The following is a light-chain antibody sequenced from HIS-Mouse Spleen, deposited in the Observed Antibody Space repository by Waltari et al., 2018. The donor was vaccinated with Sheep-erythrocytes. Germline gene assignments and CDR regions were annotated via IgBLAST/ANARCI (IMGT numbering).Light chain of an antibody. V-gene: IGLV2-23*02. CDR2: DVS. CDR3: CSYAGSYNHV. Sequence: QSALTQPASVSGSPGQSITISCTGTSSDVGSYNLVSWYPQHPGKAPKLMIYDVSKRPSGVPDRFSGYKSGNTASLTISGLQAEDEADYYCCSYAGSYNHVFATGTKVTVL. J-gene: IGLJ1*01. CDR1: SSDVGSYNL.